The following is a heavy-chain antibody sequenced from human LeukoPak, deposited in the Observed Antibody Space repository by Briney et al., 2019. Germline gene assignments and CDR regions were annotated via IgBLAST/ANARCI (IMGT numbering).Heavy chain of an antibody. J-gene: IGHJ4*02. CDR3: SRGSGWLSVY. D-gene: IGHD6-19*01. CDR1: GFTFGDYL. Sequence: PGGSLRLSCTASGFTFGDYLMSWFRQAPGKGLEWIGFISRVTTEYAASVKGTFTISIDDSTSIAYLQMNSLTTEDTAVYYCSRGSGWLSVYWGQGTLVTVSS. V-gene: IGHV3-49*03. CDR2: ISRVTT.